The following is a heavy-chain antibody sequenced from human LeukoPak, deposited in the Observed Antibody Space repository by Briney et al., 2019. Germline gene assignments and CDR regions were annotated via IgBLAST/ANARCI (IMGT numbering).Heavy chain of an antibody. D-gene: IGHD4-17*01. J-gene: IGHJ6*02. CDR3: ARADYGDYIYYYYYGMDV. CDR2: ISYDGSNK. V-gene: IGHV3-30-3*01. Sequence: PGGSLRLSCAASGFTFSSYAMHWVRQAPGKGLEWVAVISYDGSNKYYADPVKGRFTISRDNSKNTLYLQMNSLRAEDTAVYYCARADYGDYIYYYYYGMDVWGQGTTVTVSS. CDR1: GFTFSSYA.